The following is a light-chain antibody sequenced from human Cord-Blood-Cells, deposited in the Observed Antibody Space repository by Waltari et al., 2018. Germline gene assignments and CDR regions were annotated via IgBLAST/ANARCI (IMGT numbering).Light chain of an antibody. V-gene: IGKV3-20*01. CDR3: QQYGSSSLT. Sequence: VLTQSPGTLSLSPGVRATLSCRASQSVSSSYLAWYQQKPGQAPRLLIYGASSRTTGIPGRFSDSGSGTDFTLTIIRLEPEEFAVYYCQQYGSSSLTFGGGTKVEIK. J-gene: IGKJ4*01. CDR1: QSVSSSY. CDR2: GAS.